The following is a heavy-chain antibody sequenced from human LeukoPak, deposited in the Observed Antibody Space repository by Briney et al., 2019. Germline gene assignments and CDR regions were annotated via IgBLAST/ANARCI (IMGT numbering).Heavy chain of an antibody. CDR2: INHSGST. J-gene: IGHJ4*02. Sequence: PSETLSLTCTVSGGSISSYYWSWIRQPPGKGLEWIGEINHSGSTNYNPSLKSRVTISVDTSKNQFSLKLSSVTAADTAVYYCARGCVRWLVRGGYFDYWGQGTLVTVSS. V-gene: IGHV4-34*01. D-gene: IGHD6-19*01. CDR1: GGSISSYY. CDR3: ARGCVRWLVRGGYFDY.